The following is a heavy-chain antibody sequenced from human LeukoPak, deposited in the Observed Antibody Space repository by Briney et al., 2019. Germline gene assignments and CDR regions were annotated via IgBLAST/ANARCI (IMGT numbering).Heavy chain of an antibody. CDR3: ARLYWNLHYFDY. CDR2: IHTSGST. Sequence: SETLSLTCTVSGGSISSYHWSWIRQPPGKRLQWIGYIHTSGSTNYNPSLKSRVTISLDTSKKQFSLKLGSVTAADTAVYYWARLYWNLHYFDYWGQGALVTVSS. J-gene: IGHJ4*02. D-gene: IGHD1-1*01. CDR1: GGSISSYH. V-gene: IGHV4-4*09.